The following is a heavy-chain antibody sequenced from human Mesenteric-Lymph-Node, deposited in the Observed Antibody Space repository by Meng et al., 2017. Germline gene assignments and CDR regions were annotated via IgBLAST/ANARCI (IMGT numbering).Heavy chain of an antibody. D-gene: IGHD3-9*01. CDR3: ARAEAIKYYDILTGYGY. J-gene: IGHJ4*02. V-gene: IGHV1-69*01. CDR1: GGTFSSYA. Sequence: QGRVVESGAEVKKAGSSVKVSCKASGGTFSSYAISWVRQAPGQGLEWMGGIIPIFGTANYAQKFQGRVTITADESTSTAYMELSSLRSEDTAVYYCARAEAIKYYDILTGYGYWGQGTLVTASS. CDR2: IIPIFGTA.